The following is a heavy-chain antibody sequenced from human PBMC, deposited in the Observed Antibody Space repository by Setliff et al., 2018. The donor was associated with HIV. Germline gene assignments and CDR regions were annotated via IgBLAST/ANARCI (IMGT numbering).Heavy chain of an antibody. CDR3: ARDFIYDYVWGSYRSYFDY. CDR2: ISYDGSKK. Sequence: PGGSLRLSCAASGFTFTNYWMDWVRQSPGKGLEWVAVISYDGSKKYYADSVKGRFTISRDNSKNTLYLQMSSLRAEDTAVYYCARDFIYDYVWGSYRSYFDYWGQGTLVTVSS. V-gene: IGHV3-30*03. CDR1: GFTFTNYW. J-gene: IGHJ4*02. D-gene: IGHD3-16*02.